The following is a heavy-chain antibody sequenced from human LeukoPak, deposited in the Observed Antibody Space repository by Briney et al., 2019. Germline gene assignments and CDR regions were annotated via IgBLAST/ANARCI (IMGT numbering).Heavy chain of an antibody. CDR3: ARHQRGAFDY. J-gene: IGHJ4*02. CDR2: TYYRSKWYN. CDR1: GDSVSSNTPA. V-gene: IGHV6-1*01. Sequence: SQTLSVTCAISGDSVSSNTPAWNWIRQSPSRGLEWLGRTYYRSKWYNDYAVSVRSRITINPDTAKNQFSLQLNSVTPEDTAVYYCARHQRGAFDYWGQGTLVTVSS.